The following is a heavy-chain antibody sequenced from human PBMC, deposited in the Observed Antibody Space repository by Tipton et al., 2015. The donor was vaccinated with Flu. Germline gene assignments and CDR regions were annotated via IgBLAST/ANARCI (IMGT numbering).Heavy chain of an antibody. CDR3: ARGAVNILSGLPFDP. V-gene: IGHV1-18*01. D-gene: IGHD6-19*01. Sequence: QVQLVQSGAEVKKPGASVKVSCKASGYNFTSHGISWVRQAPGQGLEWMGWISAYNGNKNYAQKLQGRVTMTTDTSTSTAYMALRILRSDDTTVYYCARGAVNILSGLPFDPWGQGTLVTVSS. J-gene: IGHJ5*02. CDR1: GYNFTSHG. CDR2: ISAYNGNK.